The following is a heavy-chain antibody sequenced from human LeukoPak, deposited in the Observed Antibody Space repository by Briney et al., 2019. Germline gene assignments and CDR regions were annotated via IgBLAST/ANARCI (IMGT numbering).Heavy chain of an antibody. Sequence: GGSLRLSCAASGFTFSHYGMHWVRQAPGKGLVWVAVMSADGTNKYYADSVKGRFTISRDNSKNTLYLQMNSLRVEDTAVYFCAKDQWAYCGGDCYSSDYWGQGTLVTVSS. J-gene: IGHJ4*02. CDR2: MSADGTNK. V-gene: IGHV3-30*18. D-gene: IGHD2-21*02. CDR3: AKDQWAYCGGDCYSSDY. CDR1: GFTFSHYG.